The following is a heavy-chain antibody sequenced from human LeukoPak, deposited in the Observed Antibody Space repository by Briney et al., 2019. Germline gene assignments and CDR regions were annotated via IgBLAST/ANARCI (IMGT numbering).Heavy chain of an antibody. J-gene: IGHJ4*02. CDR2: ISHDGSNK. Sequence: GGSLRLSCAASGFTFSSYGMHWVRQAPGRGLEWVTLISHDGSNKYYADSVKGRFTISRDNSKNTLHLQMNSLRAEDTAMYYCARDQGYSYGHSFDYWGQGTLVTVSS. CDR1: GFTFSSYG. D-gene: IGHD5-18*01. CDR3: ARDQGYSYGHSFDY. V-gene: IGHV3-30*19.